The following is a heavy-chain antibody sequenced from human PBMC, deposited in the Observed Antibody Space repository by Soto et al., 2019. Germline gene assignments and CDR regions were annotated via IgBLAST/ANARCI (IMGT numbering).Heavy chain of an antibody. CDR2: ISAYNGNT. J-gene: IGHJ6*02. CDR3: AGRAYSSGWYGGYYGMDV. V-gene: IGHV1-18*01. Sequence: QVQLVQSGAEVKKPGASVKVSCKASGYTFTSYGISWVRQAPGQGLEWMGWISAYNGNTNYAQKLQGRVTMTTDTSTSTAYMELRSLRSDDTAVYYWAGRAYSSGWYGGYYGMDVWGQGTTVTVSS. D-gene: IGHD6-19*01. CDR1: GYTFTSYG.